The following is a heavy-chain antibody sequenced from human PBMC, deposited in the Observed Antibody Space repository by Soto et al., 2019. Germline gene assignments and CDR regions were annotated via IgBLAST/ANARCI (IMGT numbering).Heavy chain of an antibody. D-gene: IGHD4-17*01. CDR1: GFTFSSYE. J-gene: IGHJ3*02. CDR2: ISSSGSTI. V-gene: IGHV3-48*03. CDR3: ARRDYGGNTMSDAFDI. Sequence: GGSLRLSCAASGFTFSSYEMNWVRQAPGKGLEWVSYISSSGSTIYYADSVKGRFTISRDNAKNSLYLQMNSLRAEDTAVYYCARRDYGGNTMSDAFDIWGQGTMVTVSS.